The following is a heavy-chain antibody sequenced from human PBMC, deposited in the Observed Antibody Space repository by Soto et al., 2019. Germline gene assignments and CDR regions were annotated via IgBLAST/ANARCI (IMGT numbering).Heavy chain of an antibody. J-gene: IGHJ4*02. CDR3: ARGAGGSRNSSPSDY. V-gene: IGHV3-30-3*01. D-gene: IGHD6-13*01. CDR2: ISYDGSNK. Sequence: QVQLVESGGGVVQPGRSLRLSCAASGFTFSSYAMHWVRQAPGKGLEWVAVISYDGSNKYYADSVKGRFTISRDNCKNTLYLQMNRLRAEDTAVYYGARGAGGSRNSSPSDYWGQGTLVTVSS. CDR1: GFTFSSYA.